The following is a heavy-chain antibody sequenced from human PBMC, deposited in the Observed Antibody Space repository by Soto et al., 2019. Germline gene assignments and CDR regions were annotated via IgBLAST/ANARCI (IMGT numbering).Heavy chain of an antibody. D-gene: IGHD3-22*01. Sequence: PGGSLRLSCAASVFTFSSYAMSWVRQAPGKGLEWVSAISGSGGSTYYADSVKGRFTISRDNSKNTLYLQMNSLRAEDTAVYYCANPNPSTNYYDSSGYAYGMDVWGQGTTVTVSS. CDR1: VFTFSSYA. CDR3: ANPNPSTNYYDSSGYAYGMDV. V-gene: IGHV3-23*01. CDR2: ISGSGGST. J-gene: IGHJ6*02.